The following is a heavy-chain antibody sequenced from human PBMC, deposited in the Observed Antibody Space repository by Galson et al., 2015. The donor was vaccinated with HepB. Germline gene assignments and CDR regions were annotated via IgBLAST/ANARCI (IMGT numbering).Heavy chain of an antibody. J-gene: IGHJ3*02. Sequence: SVKVSCKASGGTFSSYAISWVRQAPGQGLEWMGRIIPILGIANYAQKFQGRVTITADKSTSTAYMELSSLRSEDTAVYYRARGSYYKALDAFDIWGQGTMVTVSS. CDR1: GGTFSSYA. CDR3: ARGSYYKALDAFDI. V-gene: IGHV1-69*04. CDR2: IIPILGIA. D-gene: IGHD3-10*01.